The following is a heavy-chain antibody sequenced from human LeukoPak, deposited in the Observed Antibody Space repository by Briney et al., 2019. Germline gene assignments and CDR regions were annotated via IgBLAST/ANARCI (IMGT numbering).Heavy chain of an antibody. CDR3: AITLREYSSGWYGGFDY. Sequence: PGGFLRLSCAASGFTFSSYAMSWVRQAPGKGLEWVSAISGSGGSTYYADSVKGRFTISRDNSKNTLYLQMNSLRAEDTAAYYCAITLREYSSGWYGGFDYWGQGTLVTVSS. D-gene: IGHD6-19*01. J-gene: IGHJ4*02. CDR1: GFTFSSYA. CDR2: ISGSGGST. V-gene: IGHV3-23*01.